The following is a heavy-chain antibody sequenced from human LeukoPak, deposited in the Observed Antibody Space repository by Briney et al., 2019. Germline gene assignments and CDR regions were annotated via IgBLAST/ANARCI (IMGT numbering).Heavy chain of an antibody. CDR3: ARDNYAGANWFDP. J-gene: IGHJ5*02. D-gene: IGHD1-7*01. CDR1: GGTFSSYA. V-gene: IGHV1-69*05. Sequence: SVTVSCKASGGTFSSYAISWVRQAPGQGLEGMGGIIPIFGTANYAQKFQGRVTITTDESTSTAYMELSSLRSEDTAVYYCARDNYAGANWFDPWGQGTLVTVSS. CDR2: IIPIFGTA.